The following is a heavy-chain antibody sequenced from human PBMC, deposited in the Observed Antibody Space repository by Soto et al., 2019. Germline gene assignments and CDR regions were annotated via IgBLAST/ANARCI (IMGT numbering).Heavy chain of an antibody. V-gene: IGHV3-11*05. D-gene: IGHD1-1*01. CDR3: ARYVEGMDV. CDR2: ISSSSTYT. Sequence: QVQLVESGGGLVKPGGSLRLSCAASGFTFSDYYMSWIRQAPGKGLECISYISSSSTYTNKADSVKGRFTISRDNGKNSLYLQMNSRRAEDTSVYYCARYVEGMDVWGQGTTVTVSS. J-gene: IGHJ6*02. CDR1: GFTFSDYY.